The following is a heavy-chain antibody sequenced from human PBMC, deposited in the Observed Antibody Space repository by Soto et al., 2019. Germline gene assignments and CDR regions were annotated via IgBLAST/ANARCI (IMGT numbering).Heavy chain of an antibody. J-gene: IGHJ6*02. D-gene: IGHD3-10*01. CDR1: GYTFTSYY. CDR3: ARDVVLLWFGTPGYGMDV. CDR2: INPSGGST. V-gene: IGHV1-46*01. Sequence: ASVKVSCKASGYTFTSYYMHWVRQAPGQGLEWMGIINPSGGSTSYAQKFQGGVTMTRDTSTSTVYMELSSLRSEDTAVYYCARDVVLLWFGTPGYGMDVWGQGTTVTVSS.